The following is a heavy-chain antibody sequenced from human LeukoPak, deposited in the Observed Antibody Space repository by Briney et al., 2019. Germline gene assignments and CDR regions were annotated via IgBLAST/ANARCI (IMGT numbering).Heavy chain of an antibody. V-gene: IGHV4-4*07. D-gene: IGHD6-13*01. CDR1: GASIRSYY. CDR2: IVPSGST. Sequence: SETLSLTCTASGASIRSYYWSWIRQPAGKGLEWIGRIVPSGSTNYNPSLKSRVTMSVDTSKNQFSLKLNSVTAADTAVYYCAKEGAAPGPDFDYWGQGTLVIVSS. CDR3: AKEGAAPGPDFDY. J-gene: IGHJ4*02.